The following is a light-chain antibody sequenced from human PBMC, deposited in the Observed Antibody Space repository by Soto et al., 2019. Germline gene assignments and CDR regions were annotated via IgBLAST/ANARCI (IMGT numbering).Light chain of an antibody. Sequence: QSVLTQPASVSGSPGQPITISCTGTSSDVGGYKYVSWYQQHPGKAPKLMIYEVSNRPSGVSNRFSGSKSGNTAFLTISGLQAEDEADYYCSSYTSSSAYVFGTGTKLTVL. J-gene: IGLJ1*01. CDR3: SSYTSSSAYV. CDR1: SSDVGGYKY. V-gene: IGLV2-14*01. CDR2: EVS.